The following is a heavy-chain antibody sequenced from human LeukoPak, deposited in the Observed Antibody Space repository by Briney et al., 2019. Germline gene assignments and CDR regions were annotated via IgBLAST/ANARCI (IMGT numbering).Heavy chain of an antibody. D-gene: IGHD2-15*01. V-gene: IGHV4-34*01. Sequence: SETLSLTCAVYGGSFSGYYWSWIRQPPGKGLEWIGEINHSGTTNYNPSLKSRVTISVDTSKNQFSLKLSSVTAADTAVYYCARHASLSYCSGGSCWFDPWGQGTLVTVSS. J-gene: IGHJ5*02. CDR3: ARHASLSYCSGGSCWFDP. CDR2: INHSGTT. CDR1: GGSFSGYY.